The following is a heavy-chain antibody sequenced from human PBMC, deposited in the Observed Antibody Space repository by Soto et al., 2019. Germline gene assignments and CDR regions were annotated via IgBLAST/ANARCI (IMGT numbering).Heavy chain of an antibody. Sequence: GGSLRLSCKASGFTFSASYMSWIRQAPGKGLEWVSYISSSSSTIYYADSVKGRFTISRDNAKNSLCLQMNSLRDEDTAVYYCAREIGGYDGSYYFDYWGQGTLVTVSS. V-gene: IGHV3-11*04. D-gene: IGHD6-6*01. CDR2: ISSSSSTI. CDR3: AREIGGYDGSYYFDY. J-gene: IGHJ4*02. CDR1: GFTFSASY.